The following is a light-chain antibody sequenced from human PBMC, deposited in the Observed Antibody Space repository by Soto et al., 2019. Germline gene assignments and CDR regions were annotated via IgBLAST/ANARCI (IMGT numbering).Light chain of an antibody. Sequence: IGITQFPTTLSLSPREGATLSFQASQNVYNNLAWYQQRPGQPPRLLIYDASTRATGISARFSGSGYGTEFTLTISSLQSEDFAVYFCQQCRNWPLTFGGGTKVDIK. J-gene: IGKJ4*01. V-gene: IGKV3-15*01. CDR3: QQCRNWPLT. CDR1: QNVYNN. CDR2: DAS.